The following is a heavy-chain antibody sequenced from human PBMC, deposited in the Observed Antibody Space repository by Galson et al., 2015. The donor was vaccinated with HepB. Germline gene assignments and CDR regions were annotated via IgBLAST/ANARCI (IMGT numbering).Heavy chain of an antibody. V-gene: IGHV3-7*05. CDR1: GFTFSSYW. CDR3: ARELGDTAMVRGLLYYYYYYGMDV. D-gene: IGHD5-18*01. CDR2: IKQDGSEK. J-gene: IGHJ6*02. Sequence: SLRLSCAASGFTFSSYWMSWVRQAPGKGLEWVANIKQDGSEKYYVDSVKGRFTISRDNAKNSLYPQMNSLRAEDTAVYYCARELGDTAMVRGLLYYYYYYGMDVWGQGTTVTVSS.